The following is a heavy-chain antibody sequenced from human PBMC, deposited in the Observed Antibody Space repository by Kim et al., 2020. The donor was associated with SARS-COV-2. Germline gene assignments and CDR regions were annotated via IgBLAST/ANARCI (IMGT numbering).Heavy chain of an antibody. J-gene: IGHJ4*02. CDR2: IYYSGST. Sequence: SETLSLTCTVSGGSISSYYWSWIRQPPGKGLEWIGYIYYSGSTNYNPSLKSRVTISVDTSKNQFSLKLSSVTAADTAVYYCARGGNDIWSGYWVDYWGQG. CDR3: ARGGNDIWSGYWVDY. CDR1: GGSISSYY. V-gene: IGHV4-59*01. D-gene: IGHD3-3*01.